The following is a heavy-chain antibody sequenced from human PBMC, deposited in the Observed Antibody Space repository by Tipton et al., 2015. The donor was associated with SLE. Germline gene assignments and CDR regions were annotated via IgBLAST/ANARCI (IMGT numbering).Heavy chain of an antibody. V-gene: IGHV3-23*01. CDR3: ARGREYFGESTVDF. J-gene: IGHJ4*02. Sequence: GSLRLSCAASGFTFNNHAMTWVRQAPGKGLEWVSSISSGGSIYSADSVKGRFTISRDNSKNSLTLQMNSLRVEDTARYYCARGREYFGESTVDFWGQGTLVTVSS. CDR1: GFTFNNHA. CDR2: ISSGGSI. D-gene: IGHD3-10*01.